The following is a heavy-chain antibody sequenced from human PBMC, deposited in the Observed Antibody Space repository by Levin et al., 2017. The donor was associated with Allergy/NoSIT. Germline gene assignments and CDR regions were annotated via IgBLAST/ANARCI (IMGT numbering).Heavy chain of an antibody. CDR2: IYSGGST. CDR1: GFTVSNNY. J-gene: IGHJ4*02. CDR3: ARASSWNEPFDY. D-gene: IGHD6-13*01. V-gene: IGHV3-53*01. Sequence: GESLKISCAASGFTVSNNYMSWVRQAPGKGLEWVSVIYSGGSTYNADSVKGRFTISRDNSKNTLYLQMNGLRAEDTAVYYCARASSWNEPFDYWGQGTLVTVSS.